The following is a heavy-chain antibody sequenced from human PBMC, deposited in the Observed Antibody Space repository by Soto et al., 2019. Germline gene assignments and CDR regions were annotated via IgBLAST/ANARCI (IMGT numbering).Heavy chain of an antibody. V-gene: IGHV4-59*07. J-gene: IGHJ4*02. D-gene: IGHD1-1*01. Sequence: SDPLFLSCNVSGDSISSYYWSWIRQPPGKGLEGIGFIYYSGSTNYNPSLKSRVTISVDASKNQFSLKLSSVTAADTAVYYCARGRTTVVPFFDYWCQGTLVTVSA. CDR3: ARGRTTVVPFFDY. CDR1: GDSISSYY. CDR2: IYYSGST.